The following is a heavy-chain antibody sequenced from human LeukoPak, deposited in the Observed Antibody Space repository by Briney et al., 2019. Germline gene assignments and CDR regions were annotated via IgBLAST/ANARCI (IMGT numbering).Heavy chain of an antibody. D-gene: IGHD2-15*01. CDR2: IWYDGSNK. J-gene: IGHJ6*02. Sequence: PGGSLRLSCAASGFTFSSYGMHWVRQAPGKGLEWVAGIWYDGSNKYYADSVKGRFTISRDNSKTTLYLQINSLRAEDTAVYYCAREKSVVVVVAATRYYYGMDVWGQGTTVTVSS. CDR3: AREKSVVVVVAATRYYYGMDV. V-gene: IGHV3-33*01. CDR1: GFTFSSYG.